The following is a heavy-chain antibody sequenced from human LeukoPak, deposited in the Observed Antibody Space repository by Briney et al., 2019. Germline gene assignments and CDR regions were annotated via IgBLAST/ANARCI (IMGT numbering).Heavy chain of an antibody. CDR2: IIPILGIA. CDR1: GGTFSSYA. Sequence: ASVKVSCKASGGTFSSYAISWVRQAPGQGLEWMGRIIPILGIANYAQKFQGRVTITADKSTSTAYMELSSLRSEDTAVYYCARDPGGLVAATPGYWGQGTLVTVSS. J-gene: IGHJ4*02. D-gene: IGHD2-15*01. CDR3: ARDPGGLVAATPGY. V-gene: IGHV1-69*04.